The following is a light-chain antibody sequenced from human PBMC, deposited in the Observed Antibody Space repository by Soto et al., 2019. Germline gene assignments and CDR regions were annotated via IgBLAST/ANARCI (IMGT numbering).Light chain of an antibody. CDR2: AAS. Sequence: DIQMPQSPSSLSASVGDRVTITCRASQGIRNDLGWYQQKPGKAPKSLIYAASSLQSGVTSRFSGSGSLTDFTPTISSLQPEYWANYYYVQHYSYPWTSGHRTKVYIK. CDR3: VQHYSYPWT. J-gene: IGKJ1*01. V-gene: IGKV1-17*01. CDR1: QGIRND.